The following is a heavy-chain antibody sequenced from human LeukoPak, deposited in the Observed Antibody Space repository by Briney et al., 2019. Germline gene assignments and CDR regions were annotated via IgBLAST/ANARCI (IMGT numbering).Heavy chain of an antibody. D-gene: IGHD3-10*01. J-gene: IGHJ4*02. CDR3: ARRKGFGEGYFDS. V-gene: IGHV4-39*01. CDR2: IYHSGST. Sequence: SETLSLTCTVSGGSISSGTYYWGWIRQPPGKGLEWIGSIYHSGSTYYNPSLKSRVTISVDTSKNQFSLKLTSVTAADTAVYYCARRKGFGEGYFDSWGQGTLVTVSS. CDR1: GGSISSGTYY.